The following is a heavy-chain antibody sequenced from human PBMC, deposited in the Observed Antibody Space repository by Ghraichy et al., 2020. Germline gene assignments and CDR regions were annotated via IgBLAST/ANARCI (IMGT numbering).Heavy chain of an antibody. V-gene: IGHV4-39*01. CDR3: ARPLSRGGGSYYFDY. CDR1: GGSISSSSYY. CDR2: IYYSGST. D-gene: IGHD1-26*01. J-gene: IGHJ4*02. Sequence: SETLSLTCTVSGGSISSSSYYWGWIRQPPGKGLEWIGSIYYSGSTYYNPSLKSRVTISVDTSKNQFSLKLSSVTAADTAVYYCARPLSRGGGSYYFDYWGQGTLVTVS.